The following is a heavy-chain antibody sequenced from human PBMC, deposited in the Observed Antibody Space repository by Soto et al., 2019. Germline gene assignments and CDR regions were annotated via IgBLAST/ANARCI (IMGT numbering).Heavy chain of an antibody. D-gene: IGHD3-10*01. CDR3: TSITSSRGMDV. Sequence: SQTLSLTCVISGDSVSSNSAAWNWIRQSPSRGLEWLGRTYYRYKWNNDYALSVKRRITINPDTPKNQVSLHLYSVTPADTAVHSVTSITSSRGMDVLGQGTPATVSS. CDR2: TYYRYKWNN. V-gene: IGHV6-1*01. J-gene: IGHJ6*02. CDR1: GDSVSSNSAA.